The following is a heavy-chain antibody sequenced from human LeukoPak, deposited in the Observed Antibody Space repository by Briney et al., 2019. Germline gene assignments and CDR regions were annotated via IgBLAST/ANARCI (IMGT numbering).Heavy chain of an antibody. D-gene: IGHD3-10*01. CDR2: IYTSGST. CDR1: GGSISSYY. J-gene: IGHJ4*02. V-gene: IGHV4-4*07. Sequence: SETLSLTCTVSGGSISSYYWNWIRQPAGKGLEWIGRIYTSGSTNYNPSLKSRVTMSIDTSKSQFSLKLKSVTAADTAVYYCARDLEIGEPDYWGQGTLVTVSS. CDR3: ARDLEIGEPDY.